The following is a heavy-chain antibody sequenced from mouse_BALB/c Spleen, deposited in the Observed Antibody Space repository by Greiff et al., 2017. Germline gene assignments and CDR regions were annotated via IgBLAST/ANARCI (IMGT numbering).Heavy chain of an antibody. V-gene: IGHV5-12-1*01. CDR3: ARHRYAMDY. CDR1: GFAFSSYD. J-gene: IGHJ4*01. Sequence: QGVESGGGLVKPGGSLKLSCAASGFAFSSYDMSWVRQTPEKRLEWVAYISSGGGSTYYPDTVKGRFTISRDNAKNTLYLQMSSLKSEDTAMYYCARHRYAMDYWGQGTSVTVSS. CDR2: ISSGGGST.